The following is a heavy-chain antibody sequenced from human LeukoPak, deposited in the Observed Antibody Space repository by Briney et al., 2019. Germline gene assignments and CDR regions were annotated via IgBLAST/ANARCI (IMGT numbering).Heavy chain of an antibody. D-gene: IGHD2/OR15-2a*01. CDR1: GGSIISGAYS. CDR2: IFHSGNT. V-gene: IGHV4-30-2*01. Sequence: SSETLSLTCTVSGGSIISGAYSWSWIRQPPGKGLEWVGYIFHSGNTYYNPSLKSRVSISVDTSKNQFSLRLTSVTAADTGTYYCATFAYSTYGFDYWGQGILVTVSS. J-gene: IGHJ4*02. CDR3: ATFAYSTYGFDY.